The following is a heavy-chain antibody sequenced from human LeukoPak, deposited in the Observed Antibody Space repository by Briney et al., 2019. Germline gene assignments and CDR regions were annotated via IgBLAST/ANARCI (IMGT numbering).Heavy chain of an antibody. V-gene: IGHV4-39*02. CDR2: VNHSGST. D-gene: IGHD2-8*01. J-gene: IGHJ4*02. CDR1: GGSISSSSYY. Sequence: SETLSLTCTVSGGSISSSSYYWGWIRQPPGKGLEWIGEVNHSGSTSYNPSLKSRLTISVDKSNNHFSLRLSSVTAADTAVYYCARGLKPYCTNGVCYTGDYWGQGTLVTVSS. CDR3: ARGLKPYCTNGVCYTGDY.